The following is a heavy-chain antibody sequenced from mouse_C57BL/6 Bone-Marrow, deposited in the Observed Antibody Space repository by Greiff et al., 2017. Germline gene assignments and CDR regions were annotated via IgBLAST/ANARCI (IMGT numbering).Heavy chain of an antibody. J-gene: IGHJ3*01. CDR2: IYPGSGNT. CDR1: GYTFTDYY. Sequence: QVQLQQSGAELVRPGASVKLSCKASGYTFTDYYINWVKQRPGQGLEWIARIYPGSGNTYYNEKFKGKATLTAEKSSSTAYMQLSSLTSEDSAVYFCAKGGNSYYGSLRIFAYWGQGTLVTVSA. CDR3: AKGGNSYYGSLRIFAY. D-gene: IGHD1-1*01. V-gene: IGHV1-76*01.